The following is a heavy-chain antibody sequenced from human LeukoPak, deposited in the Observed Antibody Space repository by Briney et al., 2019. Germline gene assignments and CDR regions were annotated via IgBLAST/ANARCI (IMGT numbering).Heavy chain of an antibody. CDR2: ISGNGGST. V-gene: IGHV3-23*01. J-gene: IGHJ6*03. CDR1: GFTFSSYA. Sequence: GGSLRLSCAASGFTFSSYAMNWVRQAPGKGLEWVASISGNGGSTYYADSVKGRFTISRDNAKNSVYLQMNSLRAEDTAVYYCARAAYSGNYGDYFYYMDVWGKGTTVTVSS. D-gene: IGHD1-26*01. CDR3: ARAAYSGNYGDYFYYMDV.